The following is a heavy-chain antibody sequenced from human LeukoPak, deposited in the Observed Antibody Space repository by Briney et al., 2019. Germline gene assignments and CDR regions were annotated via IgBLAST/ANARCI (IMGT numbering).Heavy chain of an antibody. CDR2: IHYSGST. D-gene: IGHD3-10*01. V-gene: IGHV4-59*12. CDR3: ARGVYYGSGSGAFDI. CDR1: GGSINNYY. Sequence: SETLSLTCTVSGGSINNYYWSWIRQPPGKGLEWIGYIHYSGSTNYNPSLKSRVTISVDTSKNQFSLKLTSVTAADTAVYYCARGVYYGSGSGAFDIWGQGTMVTVSS. J-gene: IGHJ3*02.